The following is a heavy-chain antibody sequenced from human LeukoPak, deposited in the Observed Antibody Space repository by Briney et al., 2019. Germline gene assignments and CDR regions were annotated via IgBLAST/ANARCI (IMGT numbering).Heavy chain of an antibody. J-gene: IGHJ4*02. CDR1: GYTFTSYY. Sequence: ASVKVSCKASGYTFTSYYMHWVRQAPGQGLEWMGIINPSGGSTSYAQKFQGRVTMTRDTSTSTVCMELSSLRSEDTAVYYCARDEAEMGQDYWGQGTLVTVSS. CDR3: ARDEAEMGQDY. CDR2: INPSGGST. V-gene: IGHV1-46*01. D-gene: IGHD5-24*01.